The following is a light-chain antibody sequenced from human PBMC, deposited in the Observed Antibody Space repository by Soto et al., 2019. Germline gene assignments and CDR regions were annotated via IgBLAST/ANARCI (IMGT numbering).Light chain of an antibody. CDR1: QSIGDS. J-gene: IGKJ1*01. V-gene: IGKV1-5*01. CDR3: QQYNGYSEA. CDR2: DVS. Sequence: IKMTQSPSTLSACVGARVALTCRASQSIGDSLAWYQQKPGKAPYLLISDVSSLERGVPSRFSGSGSGTEFTLTISSMQPDDFATFYCQQYNGYSEAFGQGTKVDIK.